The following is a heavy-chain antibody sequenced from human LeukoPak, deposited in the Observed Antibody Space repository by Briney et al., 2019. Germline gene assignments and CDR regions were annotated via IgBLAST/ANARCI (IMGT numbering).Heavy chain of an antibody. CDR3: ASPGGQGIAGGGRAFDI. CDR2: INAGNGNT. Sequence: ASVKVSCKASGYTFTRYAMHWVRQAPGQRLEWMGGINAGNGNTKYSQKLQGRVTMTTDTSTSTAYMELRSLRSDDTAVYYCASPGGQGIAGGGRAFDIWGQGTMVTVSS. V-gene: IGHV1-3*01. D-gene: IGHD6-13*01. J-gene: IGHJ3*02. CDR1: GYTFTRYA.